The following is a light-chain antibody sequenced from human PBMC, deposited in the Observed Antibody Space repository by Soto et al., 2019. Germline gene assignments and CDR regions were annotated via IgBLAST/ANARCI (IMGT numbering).Light chain of an antibody. CDR2: DAS. Sequence: DIQMTQSPSSLSASVGDRVTITCQASQDMSKHLTWYQQKPGKAPKLLIFDASNLERGVPARFSGSGSGTDFTFTISILQSEDIASYYCQQYAALPLTVGGGTRVDI. V-gene: IGKV1-33*01. CDR1: QDMSKH. CDR3: QQYAALPLT. J-gene: IGKJ4*01.